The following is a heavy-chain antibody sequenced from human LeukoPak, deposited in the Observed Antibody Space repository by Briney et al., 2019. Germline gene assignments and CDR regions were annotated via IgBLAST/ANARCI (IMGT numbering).Heavy chain of an antibody. D-gene: IGHD4-17*01. CDR1: GVSLSSYF. Sequence: SETLSLTCTVSGVSLSSYFWSWMRQPPGKGLEWIGYIYYSGSTNYNPSLKSRVTISVDTSKNQFSLKLSSVTAADTAVYYCVRHGDLPKHRAFDIWGQGTMVTVSS. CDR2: IYYSGST. V-gene: IGHV4-59*08. J-gene: IGHJ3*02. CDR3: VRHGDLPKHRAFDI.